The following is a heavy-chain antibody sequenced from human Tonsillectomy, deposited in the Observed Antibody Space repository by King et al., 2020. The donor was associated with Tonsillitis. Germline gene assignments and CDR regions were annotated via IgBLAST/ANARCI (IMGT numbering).Heavy chain of an antibody. D-gene: IGHD3-16*01. V-gene: IGHV3-74*01. CDR3: ASSIGALDI. Sequence: VQLVESGGGLVQPGGSLRLSCAASGFTFSSYWMHWVRQTPGKGLVWISRVNGDGRSTNHADSVKGRFTISRDNAKNTVYLQMNSLRAEDTAVYYCASSIGALDIWGQGTMVIVSA. CDR1: GFTFSSYW. J-gene: IGHJ3*02. CDR2: VNGDGRST.